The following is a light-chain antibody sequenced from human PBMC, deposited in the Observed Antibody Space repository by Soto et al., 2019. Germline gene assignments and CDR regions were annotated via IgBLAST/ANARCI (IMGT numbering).Light chain of an antibody. Sequence: PGARAALTCMASHSVSSGCLAWYQQKPGQAPRLLIYFASSRDTGIPERFSGSGSGTDFTLTISCLEPDDFAMYYCQQYGCSPLTFGGGTKVDIK. CDR3: QQYGCSPLT. CDR2: FAS. V-gene: IGKV3-20*01. J-gene: IGKJ4*02. CDR1: HSVSSGC.